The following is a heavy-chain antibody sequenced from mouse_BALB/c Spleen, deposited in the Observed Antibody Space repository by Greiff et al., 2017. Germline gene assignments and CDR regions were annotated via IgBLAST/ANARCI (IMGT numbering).Heavy chain of an antibody. CDR1: GFNIKDTY. CDR2: IDPANGNT. D-gene: IGHD2-4*01. V-gene: IGHV14-3*02. CDR3: ARRYDYDY. J-gene: IGHJ2*01. Sequence: EVQLVESGAELVKPGASVKLSCTASGFNIKDTYMPWVKQRPEQGLEWIGRIDPANGNTKYDPKFQGKATITADTSSNTAYLQLSSLTSEDTAVYYCARRYDYDYWGQGTTLTVSS.